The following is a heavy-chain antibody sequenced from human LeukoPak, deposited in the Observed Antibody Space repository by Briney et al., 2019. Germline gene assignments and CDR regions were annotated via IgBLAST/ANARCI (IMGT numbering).Heavy chain of an antibody. J-gene: IGHJ6*02. CDR3: VTLGWFGEAYGMDV. CDR2: FDPEDGET. Sequence: ASVKVSSKVSGDTLTELSVHCVRQAPGKGLEWMGGFDPEDGETIYAQKFQGRVTMTKDTSTDTAYMELSSLRSEDTAVYYCVTLGWFGEAYGMDVWGQGTTVTVSS. V-gene: IGHV1-24*01. D-gene: IGHD3-10*01. CDR1: GDTLTELS.